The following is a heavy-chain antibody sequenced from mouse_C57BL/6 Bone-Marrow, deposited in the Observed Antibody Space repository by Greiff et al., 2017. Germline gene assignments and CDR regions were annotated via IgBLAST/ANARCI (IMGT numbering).Heavy chain of an antibody. V-gene: IGHV1-19*01. CDR1: GYTFTDYY. J-gene: IGHJ1*03. CDR2: INPYNGGT. Sequence: EVQRVESGPVLVKPGASVKMSCKASGYTFTDYYMNWVKQSHGKSLEWIGVINPYNGGTSYNQKFKGKATLTVDKSSSTAYMELNSLTSEDSAVYYCARGGYSNYYWYFDVWGTGTTVTVSS. CDR3: ARGGYSNYYWYFDV. D-gene: IGHD2-5*01.